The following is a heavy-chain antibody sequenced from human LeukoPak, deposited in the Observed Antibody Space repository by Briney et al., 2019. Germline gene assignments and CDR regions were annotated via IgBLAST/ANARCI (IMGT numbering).Heavy chain of an antibody. D-gene: IGHD3-22*01. CDR2: IWYDGSNK. V-gene: IGHV3-33*01. J-gene: IGHJ3*02. CDR1: GFTFNTYA. CDR3: VRDKWRSGYSNTFDM. Sequence: GRLLRLSCAASGFTFNTYAMHWGRQAPGKGLEWVAVIWYDGSNKYYVESEKGRFTISRDNSKNTLYLQMNSLRAEDTAVYYCVRDKWRSGYSNTFDMWDQGTMATVTS.